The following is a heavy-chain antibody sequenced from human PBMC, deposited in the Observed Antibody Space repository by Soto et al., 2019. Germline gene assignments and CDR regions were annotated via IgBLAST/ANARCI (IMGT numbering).Heavy chain of an antibody. Sequence: ASVKVSCKASGYTFTSYEINWVRQATGQGLEWMGWMNPNSGNTGYAQKFQGRVTMTRNTSISTAYMELSSLRSEDTAVYYCARGLVEWYDFWSDYGMDVWGQGTTVTVSS. CDR3: ARGLVEWYDFWSDYGMDV. J-gene: IGHJ6*02. V-gene: IGHV1-8*01. CDR1: GYTFTSYE. D-gene: IGHD3-3*01. CDR2: MNPNSGNT.